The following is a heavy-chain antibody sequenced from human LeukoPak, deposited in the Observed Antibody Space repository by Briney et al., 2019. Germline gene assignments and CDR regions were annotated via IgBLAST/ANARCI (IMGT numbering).Heavy chain of an antibody. V-gene: IGHV1-24*01. CDR3: ATEELRYFDY. D-gene: IGHD1-26*01. Sequence: GASVKVSCKVSGYTLTELSMHWVRQAPGKGLEWMGGFDPEDGETIYAQKFQGRVTMTGDTSTDTAYMELSSLRSEDTAVYYCATEELRYFDYWGQGTLVTVSS. CDR1: GYTLTELS. CDR2: FDPEDGET. J-gene: IGHJ4*02.